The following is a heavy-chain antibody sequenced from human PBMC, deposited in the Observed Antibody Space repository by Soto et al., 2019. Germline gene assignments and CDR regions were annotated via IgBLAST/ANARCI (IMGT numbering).Heavy chain of an antibody. J-gene: IGHJ4*02. CDR2: INPIVSMS. CDR1: GDTFSFYT. V-gene: IGHV1-69*02. D-gene: IGHD3-10*01. CDR3: AASYGSGYRAFDY. Sequence: QVQLVQSGTEVKKPGSSVKVSCKASGDTFSFYTINWVRQAPGLGLEWVGRINPIVSMSNYAQKFQGRVSMTADKSTSTDYIELRSLRSDDTAMYFCAASYGSGYRAFDYWGQGALVIVSS.